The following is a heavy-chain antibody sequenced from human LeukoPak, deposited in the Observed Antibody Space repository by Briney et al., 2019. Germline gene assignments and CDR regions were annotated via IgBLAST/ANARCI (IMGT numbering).Heavy chain of an antibody. V-gene: IGHV3-66*01. J-gene: IGHJ4*02. CDR2: IYAGGNT. CDR3: AARDGGDYPYFDY. D-gene: IGHD4-17*01. Sequence: PGGSLRLSCAASGFTVDRKHMTWVRQAPGKGLQWISFIYAGGNTYYSDSVEGRFTVSRDTSKNTLYLQMDSLRDEDTGVYRCAARDGGDYPYFDYWGPGTLVTVSS. CDR1: GFTVDRKH.